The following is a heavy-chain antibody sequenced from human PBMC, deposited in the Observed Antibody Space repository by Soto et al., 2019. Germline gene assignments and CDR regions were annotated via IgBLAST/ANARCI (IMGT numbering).Heavy chain of an antibody. Sequence: GGSLRLSCAASGFTFSSYGMHWVRQAPGKGLEWVAVISYDGSNKYYADSVKGRFTISRDNSKNTLYLQMNSLRAEDTAVYYCAKAQYCSSTSCPDGMDVWGQGTTVTVS. J-gene: IGHJ6*02. CDR3: AKAQYCSSTSCPDGMDV. CDR2: ISYDGSNK. V-gene: IGHV3-30*18. D-gene: IGHD2-2*01. CDR1: GFTFSSYG.